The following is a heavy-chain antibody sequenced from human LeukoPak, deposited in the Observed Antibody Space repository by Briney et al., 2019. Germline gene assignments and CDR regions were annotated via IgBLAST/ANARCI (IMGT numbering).Heavy chain of an antibody. CDR2: IYYSGST. D-gene: IGHD4-17*01. CDR3: AREAYGDYNWFGP. J-gene: IGHJ5*02. CDR1: GGSISSYY. V-gene: IGHV4-59*01. Sequence: PSETLSLTCTVSGGSISSYYWSWIRQPPGKGLEWIGYIYYSGSTNYNPSLKSRVTISVDTSKNQFSLKLSSVTAADTAVYYCAREAYGDYNWFGPWGQGTLVTVSS.